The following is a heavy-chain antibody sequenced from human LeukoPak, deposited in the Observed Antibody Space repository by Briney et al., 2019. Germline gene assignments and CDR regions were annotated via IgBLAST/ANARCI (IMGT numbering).Heavy chain of an antibody. V-gene: IGHV3-20*04. CDR1: GFTFSSYS. CDR2: IFWNGGKI. Sequence: EGSLRLSCAASGFTFSSYSVNWVRQAPGKGLEWVSGIFWNGGKITYADSVKGRFTISRDNARNSLYLQMNSLRAEDTALYYCARDLAADRRGYFDRWGQGTLVIVSS. J-gene: IGHJ4*02. D-gene: IGHD6-13*01. CDR3: ARDLAADRRGYFDR.